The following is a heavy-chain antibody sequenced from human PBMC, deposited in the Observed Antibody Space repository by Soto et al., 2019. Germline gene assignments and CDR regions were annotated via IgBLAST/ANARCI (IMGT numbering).Heavy chain of an antibody. J-gene: IGHJ5*02. D-gene: IGHD2-2*01. Sequence: QVQLVQSGAEVKKPGSSVKVSCKASGGTFSSYAISWVRQAPGQGLEWMGGIIPIFGTANYAQKFQGRVTITAAESTRTAYMGLSSLRSEDPAVYYCARVPWYGSSTSCFDWFDPWGQGTLVTVSS. CDR2: IIPIFGTA. CDR1: GGTFSSYA. CDR3: ARVPWYGSSTSCFDWFDP. V-gene: IGHV1-69*01.